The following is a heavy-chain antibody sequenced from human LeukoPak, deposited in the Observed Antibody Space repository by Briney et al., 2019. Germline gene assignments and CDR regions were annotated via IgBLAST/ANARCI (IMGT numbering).Heavy chain of an antibody. Sequence: GGSLRLSFAASGFTFDDYAMHWVRQAPGKGLEWVSGINWNSGSIGYADSVKGRFTISSDSAKNSLYLQMDSLRADDTAVYYCAKTPGYYYESTNWFDPWGQGTLVTVSS. J-gene: IGHJ5*02. D-gene: IGHD3-22*01. CDR3: AKTPGYYYESTNWFDP. CDR2: INWNSGSI. CDR1: GFTFDDYA. V-gene: IGHV3-9*01.